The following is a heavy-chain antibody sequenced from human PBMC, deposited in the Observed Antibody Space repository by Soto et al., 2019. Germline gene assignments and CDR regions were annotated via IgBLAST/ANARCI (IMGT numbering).Heavy chain of an antibody. J-gene: IGHJ6*02. CDR2: INHSGST. CDR1: GGSFSGYY. CDR3: RVDMWSYGLGMDV. D-gene: IGHD3-10*01. Sequence: PSETLSLTCAVYGGSFSGYYWSWIRQPPGKGLEWIGEINHSGSTNYNPSLKSRVTISVDTSKNQFSLKLSSVTAADTAVYYCRVDMWSYGLGMDVWLQGTTVTVSS. V-gene: IGHV4-34*01.